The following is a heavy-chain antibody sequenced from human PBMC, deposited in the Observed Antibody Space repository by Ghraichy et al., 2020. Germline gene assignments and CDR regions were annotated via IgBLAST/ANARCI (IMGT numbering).Heavy chain of an antibody. J-gene: IGHJ6*02. CDR2: IYFSGIT. CDR3: ARLKDYYASGSPGYGMDV. V-gene: IGHV4-61*05. CDR1: GDSIISTSYY. D-gene: IGHD3-10*01. Sequence: SETLSLNCLVSGDSIISTSYYWGWVRQSPGKGLEWVGYIYFSGITNYSPSLKSRVTISVDTSKNQFSLKLNSVTAADTAVYYCARLKDYYASGSPGYGMDVWGQGSTVTVSS.